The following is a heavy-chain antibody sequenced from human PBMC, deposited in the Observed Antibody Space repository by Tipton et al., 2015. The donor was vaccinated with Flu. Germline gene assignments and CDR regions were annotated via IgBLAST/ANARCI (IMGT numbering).Heavy chain of an antibody. CDR2: ISSSGSTI. V-gene: IGHV3-48*03. CDR3: ASGDFWSGYYTDY. J-gene: IGHJ4*02. D-gene: IGHD3-3*01. Sequence: SLRLSCAASGFTFSSYEMNWVRQAPGKGLEWVSYISSSGSTIYYADSVKGRFTISRDNAKNSLYLQMNGLRAEDTAVYYCASGDFWSGYYTDYWGQGTLVTVSS. CDR1: GFTFSSYE.